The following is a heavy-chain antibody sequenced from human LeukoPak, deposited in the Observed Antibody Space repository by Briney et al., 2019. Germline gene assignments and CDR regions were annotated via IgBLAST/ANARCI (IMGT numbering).Heavy chain of an antibody. CDR2: ISYDGSNK. CDR1: GFTFSSYG. Sequence: GGSLRLSCAASGFTFSSYGMHWVRQAPGKGLEWVAVISYDGSNKYYADSVKGRFTISRDNGKNMLYLQMNSLRAEDTAVYYCAKVGLTVTTILDYFDYWGQGTLVTVSS. V-gene: IGHV3-30*18. J-gene: IGHJ4*02. CDR3: AKVGLTVTTILDYFDY. D-gene: IGHD4-11*01.